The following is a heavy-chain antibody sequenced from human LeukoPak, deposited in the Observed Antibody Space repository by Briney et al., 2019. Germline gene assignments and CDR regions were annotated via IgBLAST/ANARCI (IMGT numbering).Heavy chain of an antibody. CDR1: GGSISSYY. J-gene: IGHJ3*02. V-gene: IGHV4-59*01. CDR2: IYYSGST. D-gene: IGHD5/OR15-5a*01. CDR3: ARGASSSTIYDAFDI. Sequence: KPSETLSLTCTVSGGSISSYYWSWIRQPPGRGLEWIGYIYYSGSTNYNPSLKSRVTISVDTSKNQFSLKLSSVTAADTAVYYCARGASSSTIYDAFDIWGQGTMVTVSS.